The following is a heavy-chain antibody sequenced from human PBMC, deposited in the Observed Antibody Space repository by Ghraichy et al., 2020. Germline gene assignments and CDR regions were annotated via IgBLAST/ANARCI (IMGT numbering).Heavy chain of an antibody. CDR3: AKDYGVNTVTIGDY. CDR1: GFTFNSYG. V-gene: IGHV3-30*02. J-gene: IGHJ4*02. Sequence: GGSLRLSCAASGFTFNSYGMHWVRQAPGKGLEWVAFIRYDGSDEYYADSVKGRFTISRDNSKNTLYLQMNSLRAEDTAVYYCAKDYGVNTVTIGDYWGQGTLVTVSS. D-gene: IGHD4-17*01. CDR2: IRYDGSDE.